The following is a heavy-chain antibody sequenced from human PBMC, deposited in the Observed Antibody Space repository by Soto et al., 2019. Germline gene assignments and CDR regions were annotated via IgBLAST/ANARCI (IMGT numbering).Heavy chain of an antibody. CDR2: INSDGSNI. J-gene: IGHJ5*02. Sequence: GSLRLSCAASGFTFRSYWMHWVRQAPGKGLVWVSRINSDGSNITYADSLKGRFTISRDNARNTLYLQMSSLRAEDTAVYYCARDRLGYCSGSACYASGWFDPWGQGARVTVSS. V-gene: IGHV3-74*01. CDR1: GFTFRSYW. CDR3: ARDRLGYCSGSACYASGWFDP. D-gene: IGHD2-15*01.